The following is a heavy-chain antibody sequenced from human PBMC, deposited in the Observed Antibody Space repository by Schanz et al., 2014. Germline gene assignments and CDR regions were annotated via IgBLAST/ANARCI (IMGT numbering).Heavy chain of an antibody. D-gene: IGHD3-10*01. CDR3: AKDGPGGSGSYSADGGMDV. J-gene: IGHJ6*02. V-gene: IGHV3-23*04. CDR1: GFNFSDYA. CDR2: ISGGGGTT. Sequence: VQLVDSGGGLVKPGGSLRLSCAASGFNFSDYAMCWVRQAPGKGLEWVSAISGGGGTTYYTDSVKGRFTISRDNSKSTLYLQMNSLRAEDTAVYYCAKDGPGGSGSYSADGGMDVWGQGTTVTVSS.